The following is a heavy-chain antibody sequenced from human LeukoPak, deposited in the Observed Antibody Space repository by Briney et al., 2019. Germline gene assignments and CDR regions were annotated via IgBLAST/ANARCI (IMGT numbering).Heavy chain of an antibody. J-gene: IGHJ3*02. D-gene: IGHD1-26*01. V-gene: IGHV3-9*01. Sequence: PGGSLRLSCAASGFTFEDYAMHWLRQAPGKGLEGISGISRNSGSSGYADSVKGRFTISRDNAKNSLYLQMNSLRVEDTALYYCAKDIKVGVTDAFDIWGQGIMVTVSS. CDR1: GFTFEDYA. CDR3: AKDIKVGVTDAFDI. CDR2: ISRNSGSS.